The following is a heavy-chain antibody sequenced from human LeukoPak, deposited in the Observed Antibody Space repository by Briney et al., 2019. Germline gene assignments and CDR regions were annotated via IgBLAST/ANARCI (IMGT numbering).Heavy chain of an antibody. CDR1: GYALTGLS. CDR3: ATVGGSGSLIDAFDI. Sequence: ASVSVSCKVSGYALTGLSMHWVRQAPGKGLEWMGGFYPEDGETIYAQKFQGRVTMTEDTSTDTAYMELSSLRSEDTAVYYCATVGGSGSLIDAFDIWGQGTMVTVSS. V-gene: IGHV1-24*01. CDR2: FYPEDGET. J-gene: IGHJ3*02. D-gene: IGHD3-10*01.